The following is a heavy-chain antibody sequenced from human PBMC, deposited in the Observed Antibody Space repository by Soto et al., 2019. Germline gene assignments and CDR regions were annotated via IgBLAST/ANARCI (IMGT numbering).Heavy chain of an antibody. D-gene: IGHD6-6*01. Sequence: QVQLQESGPGLVKPSETLSLTCTVSGGSISSYYWSWIWQPPGKGLEWIGYIYYSGSTNYNPSLKGRVTISVDTSKNDFSLELCAVAAADTGVYCCARDYEQIGVFDYWGRVTLVTVSS. J-gene: IGHJ4*02. CDR3: ARDYEQIGVFDY. V-gene: IGHV4-59*01. CDR1: GGSISSYY. CDR2: IYYSGST.